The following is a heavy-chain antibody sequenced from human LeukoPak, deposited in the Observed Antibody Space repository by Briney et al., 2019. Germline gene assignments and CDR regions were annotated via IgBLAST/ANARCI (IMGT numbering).Heavy chain of an antibody. Sequence: GRSLRLSCAASGFTFITYAMHWVRQGPGKGLEWVAVISYDGSNKYYADSVKGRFTISRDNSKNTLYLQMSSLSAEDTAVYYCARTTTPHYYGSGSYALGYWGQGTLVTVPS. J-gene: IGHJ4*02. D-gene: IGHD3-10*01. V-gene: IGHV3-30-3*01. CDR2: ISYDGSNK. CDR3: ARTTTPHYYGSGSYALGY. CDR1: GFTFITYA.